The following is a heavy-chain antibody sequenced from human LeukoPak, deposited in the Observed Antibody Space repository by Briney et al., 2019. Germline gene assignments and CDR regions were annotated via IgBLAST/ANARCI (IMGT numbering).Heavy chain of an antibody. J-gene: IGHJ4*02. CDR2: ISGSGGST. CDR1: GFTFSTYA. D-gene: IGHD3-22*01. Sequence: PTGGSLRLSCAASGFTFSTYAMSWVRQAPGKGLEWVSAISGSGGSTYYADSVKGRFTISRDNSKNTLYLQMNSLRAEDTAVYYCAKYYDSSGYRHLDYWGQGTLVTVSS. CDR3: AKYYDSSGYRHLDY. V-gene: IGHV3-23*01.